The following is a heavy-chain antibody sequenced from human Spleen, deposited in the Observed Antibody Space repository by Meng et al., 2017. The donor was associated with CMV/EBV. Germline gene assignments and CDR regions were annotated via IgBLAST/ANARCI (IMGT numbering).Heavy chain of an antibody. CDR1: GDTFNRYA. D-gene: IGHD6-19*01. V-gene: IGHV1-69*04. CDR2: IIPILGIA. CDR3: ARVKRAGSLHSPGPFDN. Sequence: SVKVSCKASGDTFNRYAITWVRQAPGQGLEWMGRIIPILGIADYAQKFQGRVKITADRATSTGYMELSSLTSEDTAVYYCARVKRAGSLHSPGPFDNWGQGTLVTVSS. J-gene: IGHJ4*02.